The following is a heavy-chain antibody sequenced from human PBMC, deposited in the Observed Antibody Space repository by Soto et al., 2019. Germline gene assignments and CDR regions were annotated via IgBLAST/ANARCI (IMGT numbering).Heavy chain of an antibody. CDR3: ARALSDFWSGSLPDV. Sequence: PGGSLRLSCAASGFTFSSYDMHWVRQATGKGLEWVSAIGTAGDTYYPGSVKGRFTISRENAKNSLYLQMNSLRAGDTAVYYCARALSDFWSGSLPDVWSQGTTVTVSS. CDR2: IGTAGDT. D-gene: IGHD3-3*01. V-gene: IGHV3-13*01. J-gene: IGHJ6*02. CDR1: GFTFSSYD.